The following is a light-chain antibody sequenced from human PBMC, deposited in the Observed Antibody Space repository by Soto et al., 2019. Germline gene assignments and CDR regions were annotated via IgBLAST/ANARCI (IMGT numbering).Light chain of an antibody. J-gene: IGKJ5*01. V-gene: IGKV3-15*01. CDR1: QTIYSN. CDR2: RAS. Sequence: IMMTQSPATLSVSLGERATLSCRAGQTIYSNVAWYQQRPGQAPRLLIYRASTRATGVPARFSGSGSGTEFTLTISSLQSEDFAVYFCQQYNNWPPLTFGQGTRLEIK. CDR3: QQYNNWPPLT.